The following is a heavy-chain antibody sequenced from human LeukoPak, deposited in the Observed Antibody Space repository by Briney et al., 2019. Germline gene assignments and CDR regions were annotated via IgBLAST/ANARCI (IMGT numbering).Heavy chain of an antibody. CDR3: AFSGSGSFLPFDY. V-gene: IGHV3-33*01. Sequence: GRSLRLSCAASGFTFSSYGMHWVRQAPGKGLEWVAAIWYDGSNKYYADSVKGRVTISRDNSKNTLYLQMNSLRAEDTAVYYCAFSGSGSFLPFDYWGQGTLVTVSS. CDR2: IWYDGSNK. D-gene: IGHD3-10*01. J-gene: IGHJ4*02. CDR1: GFTFSSYG.